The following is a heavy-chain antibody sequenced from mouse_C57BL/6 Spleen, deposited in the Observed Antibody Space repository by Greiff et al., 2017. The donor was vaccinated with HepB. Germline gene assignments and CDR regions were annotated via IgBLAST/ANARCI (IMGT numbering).Heavy chain of an antibody. J-gene: IGHJ4*01. V-gene: IGHV1-15*01. CDR2: IDPETGGT. CDR1: GYTFTDYE. D-gene: IGHD1-1*01. CDR3: TGWDYYGSSRYAMDD. Sequence: QVQLQQSGAELVRPGASVTLSCKASGYTFTDYEMHWVKQTPVHGLEWIGAIDPETGGTAYNQKFKGKAILTADKSSSTAYMGLRSLTSEDSAVYYCTGWDYYGSSRYAMDDWGQGTSVTVSS.